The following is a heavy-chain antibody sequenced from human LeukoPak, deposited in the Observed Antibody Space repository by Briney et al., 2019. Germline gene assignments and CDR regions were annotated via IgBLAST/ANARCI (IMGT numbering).Heavy chain of an antibody. D-gene: IGHD1-26*01. V-gene: IGHV1-2*06. CDR3: ARSPKTSGSYYVGAIDY. J-gene: IGHJ4*02. CDR1: GYTFTSYG. CDR2: INPNSGGT. Sequence: ASVKVSCKASGYTFTSYGISWVRQAPGQGLEWMGRINPNSGGTNYAQKFQGRVTMTRDTSISTAYMELSRLRSDDTAVYYCARSPKTSGSYYVGAIDYWGQGTLVTVSS.